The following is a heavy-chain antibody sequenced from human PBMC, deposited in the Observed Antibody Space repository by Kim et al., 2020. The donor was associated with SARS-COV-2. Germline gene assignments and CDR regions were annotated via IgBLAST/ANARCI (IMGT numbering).Heavy chain of an antibody. V-gene: IGHV3-7*01. CDR2: IKKDGGEK. D-gene: IGHD3-3*01. CDR3: SRDHSRITIFGVVINYY. J-gene: IGHJ6*01. CDR1: GFTFSSYW. Sequence: GGSLRLSCAASGFTFSSYWMSWVRQAPGKGLEWVANIKKDGGEKYYVDSVKGRFTISRDTAKTSLYLQMNSLRPKDTAVYYCSRDHSRITIFGVVINYY.